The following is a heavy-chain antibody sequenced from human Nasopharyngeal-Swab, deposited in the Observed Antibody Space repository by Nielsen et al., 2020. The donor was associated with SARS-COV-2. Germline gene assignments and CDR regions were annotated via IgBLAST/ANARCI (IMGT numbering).Heavy chain of an antibody. D-gene: IGHD3-22*01. J-gene: IGHJ4*02. CDR1: SGSISSSSYY. Sequence: GSLRLSCTVSSGSISSSSYYWGWIRQPPGKGLEWIGSIYYSGSTYYNPSLKSRVTISVDTSKNQFSLKLSSVTAADTAVYYCARGLSRDYYDSSGINYYFDYWGQGTLVTVSS. CDR2: IYYSGST. V-gene: IGHV4-39*07. CDR3: ARGLSRDYYDSSGINYYFDY.